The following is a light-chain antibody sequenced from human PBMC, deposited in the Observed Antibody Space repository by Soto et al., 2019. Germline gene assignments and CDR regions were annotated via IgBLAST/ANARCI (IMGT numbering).Light chain of an antibody. CDR2: DAS. CDR3: QQCNDWPLT. CDR1: QSVSSN. J-gene: IGKJ1*01. V-gene: IGKV3-15*01. Sequence: EIVMTQSPATLSVSPGERAALSCRASQSVSSNLAWYQQKPGQAPRLLIYDASTRATGIPARFSGSGSGTEFTLTISSLQSEDFAISYCQQCNDWPLTFGQGTKVEIK.